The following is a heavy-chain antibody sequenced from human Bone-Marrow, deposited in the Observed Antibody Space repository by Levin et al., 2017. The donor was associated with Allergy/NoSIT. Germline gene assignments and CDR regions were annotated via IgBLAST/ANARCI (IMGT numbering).Heavy chain of an antibody. V-gene: IGHV4-30-4*01. CDR1: GVSINSGDYY. CDR3: VRQGTIYYYGMDV. CDR2: MYYSVGT. Sequence: KTSETLSLTCTVSGVSINSGDYYWSWIRQPPGKGLEFIGYMYYSVGTFYTPSLNSRVTISMNTSKNQLSLNLTSVTAADTAVYYCVRQGTIYYYGMDVWGRGTTVSVSS. J-gene: IGHJ6*02. D-gene: IGHD3-10*01.